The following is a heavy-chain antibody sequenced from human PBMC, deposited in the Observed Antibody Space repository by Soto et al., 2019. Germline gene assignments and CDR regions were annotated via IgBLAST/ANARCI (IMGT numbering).Heavy chain of an antibody. V-gene: IGHV3-13*01. D-gene: IGHD2-15*01. J-gene: IGHJ4*02. CDR3: ARGRLISLYYFDY. CDR2: IGTAGDT. CDR1: GFTFSNYD. Sequence: PGGSLRLSCAASGFTFSNYDMHWVRQVTGKGLELVSTIGTAGDTYYPGSVKGRFTISRENAKNSLYLQMNSLRAEDTAVYYCARGRLISLYYFDYWGQGTLVTVSS.